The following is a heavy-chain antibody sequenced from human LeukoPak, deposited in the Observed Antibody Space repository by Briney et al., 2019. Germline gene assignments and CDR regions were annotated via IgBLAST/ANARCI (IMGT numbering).Heavy chain of an antibody. Sequence: SETLSLTCTVSGGSISSYYWSWIRQPAGKGLEWIGRIYTSGSTNYNPSLKSRVTMSVDTSKNQLSLKLSSVTAADTAVYYCARDECSGGSCYFDYWGQGTLVTVSS. J-gene: IGHJ4*02. CDR1: GGSISSYY. CDR2: IYTSGST. D-gene: IGHD2-15*01. CDR3: ARDECSGGSCYFDY. V-gene: IGHV4-4*07.